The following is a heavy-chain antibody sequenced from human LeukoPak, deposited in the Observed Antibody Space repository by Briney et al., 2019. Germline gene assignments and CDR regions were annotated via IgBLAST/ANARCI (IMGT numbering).Heavy chain of an antibody. D-gene: IGHD3-3*01. CDR1: GGTFSSYA. CDR2: IIPIFGTA. CDR3: ARAATRDFWSGGFDY. Sequence: ASVKVSCKASGGTFSSYAISWVRQAPGQGLEWMGGIIPIFGTANYAQKFQGRVTITTDESTSTAYMELSSLRSEDTAVYYCARAATRDFWSGGFDYWGQGTLATVSS. V-gene: IGHV1-69*05. J-gene: IGHJ4*02.